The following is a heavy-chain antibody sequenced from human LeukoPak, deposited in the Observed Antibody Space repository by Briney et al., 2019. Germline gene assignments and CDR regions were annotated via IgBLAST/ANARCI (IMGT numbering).Heavy chain of an antibody. Sequence: ASVKVSCKASGYTFTNYDINWVRQATGQGLEWMVWININSGNTGYAQKFQGRVTMTTDTSISTAYMEVSSLRYDDTAVYYCARVTGSIDYWGQGTLVTVSS. V-gene: IGHV1-8*01. D-gene: IGHD1-26*01. J-gene: IGHJ4*02. CDR1: GYTFTNYD. CDR3: ARVTGSIDY. CDR2: ININSGNT.